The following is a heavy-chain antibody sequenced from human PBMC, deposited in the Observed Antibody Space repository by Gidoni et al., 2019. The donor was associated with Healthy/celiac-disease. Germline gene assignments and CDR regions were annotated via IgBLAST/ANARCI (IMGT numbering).Heavy chain of an antibody. V-gene: IGHV4-61*02. Sequence: QVQLQESGPGLVKPSQTLSLTCTVSGGSISSGSYYWSWIRQPAGKGREWIGRIYTSGSTNYNPSLKSRVTISVDTSKNQFSLKPSSVTAADTAVYYCARDFRPPQPYYYDSSGFEQAHDAFDIWGQGTMVTVSS. J-gene: IGHJ3*02. D-gene: IGHD3-22*01. CDR3: ARDFRPPQPYYYDSSGFEQAHDAFDI. CDR1: GGSISSGSYY. CDR2: IYTSGST.